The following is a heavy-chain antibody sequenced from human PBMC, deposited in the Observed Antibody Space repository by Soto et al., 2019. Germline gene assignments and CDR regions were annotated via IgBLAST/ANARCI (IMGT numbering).Heavy chain of an antibody. V-gene: IGHV3-48*03. CDR3: ARDIYSSGWYNWFDP. D-gene: IGHD6-19*01. Sequence: PGGSLRPSCAASGFTFSSYEMNWVRQAPGKGLEWVSYISSSGSTIYYADSVKGRFTISRDNAKNSLYLQMNSLRAEDTAVYYCARDIYSSGWYNWFDPWGQGTLVTVSS. CDR1: GFTFSSYE. CDR2: ISSSGSTI. J-gene: IGHJ5*02.